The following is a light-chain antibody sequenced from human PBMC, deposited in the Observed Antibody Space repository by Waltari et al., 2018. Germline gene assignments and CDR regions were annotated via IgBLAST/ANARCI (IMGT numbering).Light chain of an antibody. CDR2: KDN. CDR1: DIGSKN. Sequence: SYELTQPLSVSVALGQTATITCGGDDIGSKNVHWYQQRPGQATVVVIYKDNNRPSGIPERFSGSNSGNAAILTISSAQAGDEADYYCQVWDIRTAVFGGGTKLTVL. J-gene: IGLJ3*02. CDR3: QVWDIRTAV. V-gene: IGLV3-9*01.